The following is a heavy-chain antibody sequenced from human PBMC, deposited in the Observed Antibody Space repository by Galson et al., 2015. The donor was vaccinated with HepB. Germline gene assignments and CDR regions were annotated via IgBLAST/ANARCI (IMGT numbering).Heavy chain of an antibody. V-gene: IGHV3-21*01. CDR3: ARDDLYGGAAPGLGD. CDR1: GFTFSSYG. CDR2: ISSSSSSYI. D-gene: IGHD4-23*01. Sequence: SLRLSCAASGFTFSSYGMNWVRQAPGKGLEWVSYISSSSSSYIYYADSVKGRFTISRDNAKNSLYLQMNSLRAEDTAMYYCARDDLYGGAAPGLGDWGQGTLVTVSS. J-gene: IGHJ4*02.